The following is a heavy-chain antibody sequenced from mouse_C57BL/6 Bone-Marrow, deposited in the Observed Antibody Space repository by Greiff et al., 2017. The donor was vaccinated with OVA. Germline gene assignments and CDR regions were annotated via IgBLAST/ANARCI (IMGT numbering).Heavy chain of an antibody. V-gene: IGHV1-26*01. J-gene: IGHJ2*01. CDR3: ARGYPRAY. CDR2: INPNNGGT. Sequence: EVQLQQSGPELVKPGASVKISCKASGYTFTDYYMNWVKQSHGKSLEWIGDINPNNGGTSYNQKFKGKATLTVDKSSSTAYMELRSLTSEDSAVYYCARGYPRAYWGQVTTLTVSS. D-gene: IGHD2-2*01. CDR1: GYTFTDYY.